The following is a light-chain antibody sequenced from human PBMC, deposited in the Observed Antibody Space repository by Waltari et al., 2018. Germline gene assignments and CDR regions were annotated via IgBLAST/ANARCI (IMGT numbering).Light chain of an antibody. CDR1: SSDVGGYDS. V-gene: IGLV2-11*01. CDR2: DVT. Sequence: QSALTQPRSVSGSPGQSVTISCTGTSSDVGGYDSVPWYQPHPGKAPKLMICDVTKRPSGVPDRFSGSKSGNTASLTISGLQAEDEAYYYCCSYAGSYTHVVFGGGTKLTVL. CDR3: CSYAGSYTHVV. J-gene: IGLJ2*01.